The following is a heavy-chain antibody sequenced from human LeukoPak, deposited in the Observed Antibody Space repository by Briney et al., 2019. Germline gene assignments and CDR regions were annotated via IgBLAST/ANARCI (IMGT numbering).Heavy chain of an antibody. J-gene: IGHJ3*02. CDR1: GFTFSSYS. V-gene: IGHV3-21*01. CDR2: ISSSSSYI. D-gene: IGHD5-18*01. Sequence: PGGSLRLSCAASGFTFSSYSMNWVRQAPGKGLGWVSSISSSSSYIYYADSVKGRFTISRDNAKNSLYLQMNSLRAEDTAVYYCARDVVDTAMVPDAFDIWGQGTMVTVSS. CDR3: ARDVVDTAMVPDAFDI.